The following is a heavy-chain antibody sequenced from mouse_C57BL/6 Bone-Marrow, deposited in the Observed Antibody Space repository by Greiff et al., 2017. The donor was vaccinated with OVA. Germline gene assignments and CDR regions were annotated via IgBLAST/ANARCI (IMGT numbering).Heavy chain of an antibody. CDR2: IHPSDSDT. V-gene: IGHV1-74*01. D-gene: IGHD2-3*01. CDR1: GYTFTSYW. Sequence: QVHVKQPGAELVKPGASVKVSCKASGYTFTSYWMHWVKQRPGQGLEWIGRIHPSDSDTNYNQKFKGKATLTVDKSSSTAYMQLSSLTSEDSAVYYCAIWFDGFWYFDVWGTGTTVTVSS. J-gene: IGHJ1*03. CDR3: AIWFDGFWYFDV.